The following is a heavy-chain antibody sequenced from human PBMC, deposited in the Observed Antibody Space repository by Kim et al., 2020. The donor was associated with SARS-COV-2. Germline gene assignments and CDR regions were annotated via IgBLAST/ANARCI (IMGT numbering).Heavy chain of an antibody. D-gene: IGHD5-12*01. Sequence: SPYHNPSLKSRVTISVDTSKNQFSLRLSSVTAADTAVYYCARVWLSNFDYWGQGTLVTVSS. CDR2: SP. J-gene: IGHJ4*02. V-gene: IGHV4-39*07. CDR3: ARVWLSNFDY.